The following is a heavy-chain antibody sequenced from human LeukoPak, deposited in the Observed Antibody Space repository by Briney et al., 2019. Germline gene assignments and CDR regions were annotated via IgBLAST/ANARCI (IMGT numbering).Heavy chain of an antibody. D-gene: IGHD3-22*01. CDR2: ISSSSSHI. J-gene: IGHJ6*04. Sequence: GGSLRLSCAASGFTFSSYSMNWVRQAPGKGLEWVSYISSSSSHIYYADSVKGRFTISRDNAKNSMYLQMNSLRVEDTAVYYCARGPTMKMDVWGKGTTVTVSS. CDR3: ARGPTMKMDV. V-gene: IGHV3-21*05. CDR1: GFTFSSYS.